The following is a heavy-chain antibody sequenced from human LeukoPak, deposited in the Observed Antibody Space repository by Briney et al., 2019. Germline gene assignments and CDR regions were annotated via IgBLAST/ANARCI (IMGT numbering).Heavy chain of an antibody. CDR3: ARRSPSRGVKKFDP. CDR1: GGSISSYY. D-gene: IGHD2-21*01. J-gene: IGHJ5*02. Sequence: SETLSLTCTVSGGSISSYYWSWIRQPPGKGLEWIGYIYYSGSTNYNPSLKSRVTISVDTSKNQFSLKLSSVTAADTAVYYCARRSPSRGVKKFDPWGQGTLVTVSS. V-gene: IGHV4-59*12. CDR2: IYYSGST.